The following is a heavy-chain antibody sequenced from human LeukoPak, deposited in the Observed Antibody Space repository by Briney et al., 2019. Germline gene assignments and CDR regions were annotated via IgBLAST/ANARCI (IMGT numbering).Heavy chain of an antibody. CDR2: VNQDGSGK. Sequence: GGSLRLSCAASGFTFSSYWMSWVRQAPGKGLEWVANVNQDGSGKYYVDSVKGRFTISKDNAKNSLYLQMNSLRAEDTAVYYCTSANYGPAYWGQGTLVTVSS. V-gene: IGHV3-7*01. J-gene: IGHJ4*02. CDR3: TSANYGPAY. CDR1: GFTFSSYW. D-gene: IGHD5-24*01.